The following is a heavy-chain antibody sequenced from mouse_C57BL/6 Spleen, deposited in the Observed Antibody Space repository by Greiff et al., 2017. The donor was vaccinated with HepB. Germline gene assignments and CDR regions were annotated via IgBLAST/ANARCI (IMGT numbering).Heavy chain of an antibody. CDR3: TSFITTVVVDY. CDR1: GFNIKDDY. CDR2: IDPENGDT. V-gene: IGHV14-4*01. D-gene: IGHD1-1*01. J-gene: IGHJ2*01. Sequence: EVHLVESGAELVRPGASVKLSCTASGFNIKDDYMHWVKQRPEQGLEWIGWIDPENGDTEYASKFQGKATITADTSSNTAYLQLSSLTSEDTAVYYCTSFITTVVVDYWGQGTTLTVSS.